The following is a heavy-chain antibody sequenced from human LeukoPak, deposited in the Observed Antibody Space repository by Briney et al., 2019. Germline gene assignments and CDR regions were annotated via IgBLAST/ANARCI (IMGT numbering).Heavy chain of an antibody. D-gene: IGHD7-27*01. CDR3: ARFSPRAMGNYLDF. V-gene: IGHV4-30-2*01. CDR2: IYPRGST. Sequence: PSKTLSLTCAVSGGSISSGSYSWSWIRQPPGKGLEWIRYIYPRGSTYYNPSLKSRVILSLDKSANQFSLNLSSVTAADTAVYYCARFSPRAMGNYLDFWGQGTLVTVSP. J-gene: IGHJ4*02. CDR1: GGSISSGSYS.